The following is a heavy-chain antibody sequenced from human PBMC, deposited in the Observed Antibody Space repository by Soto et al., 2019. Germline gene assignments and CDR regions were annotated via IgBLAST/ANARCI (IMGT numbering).Heavy chain of an antibody. CDR1: GFTFINYA. D-gene: IGHD2-2*01. CDR3: ARKVLGSTSRPDWWYFDL. J-gene: IGHJ2*01. CDR2: ISGGGDKT. V-gene: IGHV3-23*01. Sequence: EVQLLESGGGLVQPGGSLRLSCVGSGFTFINYAMNWVRQTPGKGLEWVSTISGGGDKTFDADTVKGRFTISRDNSKNGVNLQMNSLRADDTAVYYCARKVLGSTSRPDWWYFDLWGRGTLVTVSS.